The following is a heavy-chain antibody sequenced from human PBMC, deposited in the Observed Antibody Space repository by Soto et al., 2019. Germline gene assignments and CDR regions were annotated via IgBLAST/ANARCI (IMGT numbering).Heavy chain of an antibody. J-gene: IGHJ5*02. Sequence: QVQLQESGPGLVKPSETLSLTCTVSGGPAGMGSTNWSWIRRPPGRGLEWIGYIYYSGSTNYNPSXXSXVXXSADTSKNQFSLKLSSVTAADTAVYYCARDRWFDPWGQGTLVTVSS. CDR3: ARDRWFDP. CDR1: GGPAGMGSTN. V-gene: IGHV4-61*01. CDR2: IYYSGST.